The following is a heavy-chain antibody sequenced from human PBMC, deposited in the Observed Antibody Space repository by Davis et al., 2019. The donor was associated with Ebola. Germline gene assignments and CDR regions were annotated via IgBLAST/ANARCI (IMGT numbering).Heavy chain of an antibody. V-gene: IGHV4-34*01. CDR3: ARVLATRVGATRDY. CDR2: INHSGST. CDR1: GGSFSGYY. J-gene: IGHJ4*02. D-gene: IGHD1-26*01. Sequence: PSETLSLTCAVYGGSFSGYYWSWIRQPPGKGLEWIGEINHSGSTNYNPSPKSRVTISVDTSKNQFSLKLSSVTAADTAVYYCARVLATRVGATRDYWGQGTLVTVSS.